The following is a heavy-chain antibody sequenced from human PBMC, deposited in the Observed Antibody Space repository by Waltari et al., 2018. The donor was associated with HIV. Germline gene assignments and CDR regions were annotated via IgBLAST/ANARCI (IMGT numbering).Heavy chain of an antibody. D-gene: IGHD2-21*02. V-gene: IGHV3-33*01. Sequence: QVQLVESGGGVVQPGRSLRLSCAASGFTFSSYGMHWVSQAPGKGREWVAVIWDDGSNKYYADTVKGRFTISRDNSKNTLYLQMNSLRAEDRAVYYCAREDLLYCGGDCYPGDYWGQGTLVTVSS. CDR1: GFTFSSYG. CDR3: AREDLLYCGGDCYPGDY. J-gene: IGHJ4*02. CDR2: IWDDGSNK.